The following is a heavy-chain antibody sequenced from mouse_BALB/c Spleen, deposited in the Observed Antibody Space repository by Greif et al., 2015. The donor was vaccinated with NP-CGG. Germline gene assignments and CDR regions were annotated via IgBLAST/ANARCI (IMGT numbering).Heavy chain of an antibody. CDR3: ARDEDGYVFAY. CDR2: IRNKANGYTT. D-gene: IGHD2-2*01. J-gene: IGHJ3*01. CDR1: GFTFTDYY. Sequence: EVKLVESGGGLVQPGGPLRLSCATSGFTFTDYYMSWVRQPPGKALEWLGFIRNKANGYTTEYSASVKGRFTISRDNSQSILYLQMNTLRAEDSATYYCARDEDGYVFAYWGQGTLVTVSA. V-gene: IGHV7-3*02.